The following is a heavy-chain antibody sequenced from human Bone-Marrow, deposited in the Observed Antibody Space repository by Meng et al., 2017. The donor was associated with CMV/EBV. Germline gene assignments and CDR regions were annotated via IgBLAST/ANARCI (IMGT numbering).Heavy chain of an antibody. V-gene: IGHV3-48*03. Sequence: GGSLRLSCAASGFTFSSYEMNWVRQAPGKGLEWVSYISSSGSTIYYADSVKGRFTISRDNAKNSLYLQMNSLRAEDTAVYYCARAYLFEWELLPHLFADWGQGTLVTVAS. J-gene: IGHJ4*02. CDR1: GFTFSSYE. D-gene: IGHD1-26*01. CDR3: ARAYLFEWELLPHLFAD. CDR2: ISSSGSTI.